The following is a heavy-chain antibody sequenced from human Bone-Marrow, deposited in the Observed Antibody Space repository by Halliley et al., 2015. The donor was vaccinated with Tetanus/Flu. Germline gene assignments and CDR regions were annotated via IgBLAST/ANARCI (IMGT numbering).Heavy chain of an antibody. Sequence: TLSLTCTVSGGSISSFYWSWIRQPPGKGLEWIGYIYFSGNTNYNPSPRSRVTMSVDTSKNQFSLSLYSVTADDTAVYYCARAVSIAGPYWNFDLWGRGTLVTVSS. CDR3: ARAVSIAGPYWNFDL. V-gene: IGHV4-59*01. CDR2: IYFSGNT. J-gene: IGHJ2*01. CDR1: GGSISSFY. D-gene: IGHD2-21*01.